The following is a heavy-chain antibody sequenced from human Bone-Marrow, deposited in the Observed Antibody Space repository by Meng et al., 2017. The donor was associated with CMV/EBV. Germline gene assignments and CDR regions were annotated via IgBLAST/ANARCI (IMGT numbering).Heavy chain of an antibody. J-gene: IGHJ6*02. CDR2: IKEDGRGQ. CDR3: VRYENLQHGMDV. Sequence: GGSLRLSCVASGITFNGYWMSWVRQIPGKGLEWVANIKEDGRGQWYVDSVKGRFTISRDNARKSLYLQMNSLRAEDTAVYYCVRYENLQHGMDVWGQGTTVTVSS. V-gene: IGHV3-7*01. D-gene: IGHD1-1*01. CDR1: GITFNGYW.